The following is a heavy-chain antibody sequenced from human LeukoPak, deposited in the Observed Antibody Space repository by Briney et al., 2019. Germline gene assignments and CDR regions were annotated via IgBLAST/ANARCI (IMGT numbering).Heavy chain of an antibody. D-gene: IGHD3-16*01. Sequence: ALVKVSCKVSGDTLSKFSMPWVRQAPGKGLEWIGGFDPEDGETIYAQKFQGRVTMNEDTSTDTAYMELRSLRSDDTAVYYCSTDLLARGITSFEPWGQGTLVTVSS. CDR1: GDTLSKFS. J-gene: IGHJ5*02. CDR3: STDLLARGITSFEP. CDR2: FDPEDGET. V-gene: IGHV1-24*01.